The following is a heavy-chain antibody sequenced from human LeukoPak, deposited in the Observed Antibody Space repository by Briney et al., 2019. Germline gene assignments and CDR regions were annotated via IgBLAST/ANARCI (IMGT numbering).Heavy chain of an antibody. CDR3: ARVGDCGGDCYLFDY. J-gene: IGHJ4*02. V-gene: IGHV3-21*04. D-gene: IGHD2-21*02. CDR2: ISSSGSTI. Sequence: GGSLRLSCAASGFTFSSYAMSWVRQAPGKGLEWVSAISSSGSTIYYADSVKGRFTISRDNAKNSLYLQMNSLRAEDTAVYYCARVGDCGGDCYLFDYWGQGTLVTVSS. CDR1: GFTFSSYA.